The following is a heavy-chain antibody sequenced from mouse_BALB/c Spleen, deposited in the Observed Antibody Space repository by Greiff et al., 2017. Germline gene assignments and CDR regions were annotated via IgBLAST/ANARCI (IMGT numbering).Heavy chain of an antibody. V-gene: IGHV5-6-2*01. CDR2: INSNGGST. Sequence: EVQRVESGGGLVKLGGSLKLSCAASGFTFSSYYMSWVRQTPEKRLELVAAINSNGGSTYYPDTVKGRFTISRDNAKNTLYLQMSSLKSEDTALYYCARRSYYRQYYYAMDYWGQGTSVTVSS. D-gene: IGHD2-14*01. J-gene: IGHJ4*01. CDR3: ARRSYYRQYYYAMDY. CDR1: GFTFSSYY.